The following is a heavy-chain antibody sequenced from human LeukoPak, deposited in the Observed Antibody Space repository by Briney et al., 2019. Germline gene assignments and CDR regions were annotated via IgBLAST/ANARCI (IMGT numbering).Heavy chain of an antibody. CDR2: ISAYNGNT. CDR3: ARDVGYCSSTSCFDAFDI. D-gene: IGHD2-2*01. J-gene: IGHJ3*02. Sequence: ASVKVSCKASGYTFTSYGISWVRQASGQGLEWMGWISAYNGNTNYAQKLQGRVTMTTDTSTSTAYMELRSLRSDDTAVYYCARDVGYCSSTSCFDAFDIWGQGTMVTVSS. CDR1: GYTFTSYG. V-gene: IGHV1-18*01.